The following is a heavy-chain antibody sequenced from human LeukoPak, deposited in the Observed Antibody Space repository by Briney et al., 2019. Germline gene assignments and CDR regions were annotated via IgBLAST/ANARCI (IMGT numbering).Heavy chain of an antibody. CDR3: ARDLRVSWFDP. CDR1: RYTFTSYG. J-gene: IGHJ5*02. CDR2: ISAYHGNT. Sequence: AAVKVSFKSSRYTFTSYGISWVRQAPGQGLEWMGWISAYHGNTNYAQKLQGRVTMTTDTSTSTAYMELRSLRSDDTAVYYCARDLRVSWFDPWGQGTLVTVSS. V-gene: IGHV1-18*01.